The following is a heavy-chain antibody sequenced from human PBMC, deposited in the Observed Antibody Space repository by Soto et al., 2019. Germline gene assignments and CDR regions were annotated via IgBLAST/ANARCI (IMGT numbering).Heavy chain of an antibody. CDR2: ISGSGGST. V-gene: IGHV3-23*01. Sequence: ESGGGLVQPGGSLRLSCAASGFTFSSYAMSWVRQAPGKGLEWVSAISGSGGSTYYADSVKGRFTISRDNSKNTLYLQMNSLRAEDTAVYYCAKPYYDFWSGYTLYFDYWGQGTLVTVSS. J-gene: IGHJ4*02. CDR1: GFTFSSYA. CDR3: AKPYYDFWSGYTLYFDY. D-gene: IGHD3-3*01.